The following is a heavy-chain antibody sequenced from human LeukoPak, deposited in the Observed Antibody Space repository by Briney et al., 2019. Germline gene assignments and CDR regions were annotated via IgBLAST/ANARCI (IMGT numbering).Heavy chain of an antibody. CDR1: GGSISSYY. Sequence: SETLSLTCTVSGGSISSYYWSWIRQPAGKGLEWIGRIYTSGSTNYNPSLKSRVTMSVDTSKNQFSLKPSSVTAADTAVYYCARAEYYYDSSGYCLDYWGQGTLVTVSS. CDR3: ARAEYYYDSSGYCLDY. V-gene: IGHV4-4*07. J-gene: IGHJ4*02. D-gene: IGHD3-22*01. CDR2: IYTSGST.